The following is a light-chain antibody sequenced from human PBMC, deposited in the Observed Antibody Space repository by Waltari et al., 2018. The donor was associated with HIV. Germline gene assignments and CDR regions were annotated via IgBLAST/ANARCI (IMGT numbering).Light chain of an antibody. J-gene: IGLJ2*01. V-gene: IGLV1-44*01. CDR3: ASWDDSLNGVI. CDR1: GSNIGTRP. CDR2: RSD. Sequence: QSVLTQPPSASGTPGQRVTISCSGSGSNIGTRPVNCYQQLAGSAPKLLIYRSDLRPSGVPDRFSGSKSATSASLAISGLQSEDEATYYCASWDDSLNGVIFGGGTELTVL.